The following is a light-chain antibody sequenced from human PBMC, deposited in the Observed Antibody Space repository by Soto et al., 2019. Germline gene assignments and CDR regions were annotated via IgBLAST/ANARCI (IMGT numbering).Light chain of an antibody. CDR1: QSVSGNF. CDR2: GAS. V-gene: IGKV3-20*01. CDR3: QQYGSSPVT. Sequence: EIVLTQSPVTLSLSPGDRATLSCISSQSVSGNFLAWYQEKPGQTPRLLIYGASSRATGIPDRFSGSGSGTDFTLTISRLEPEDFAVYYCQQYGSSPVTFGRGTRLEIK. J-gene: IGKJ5*01.